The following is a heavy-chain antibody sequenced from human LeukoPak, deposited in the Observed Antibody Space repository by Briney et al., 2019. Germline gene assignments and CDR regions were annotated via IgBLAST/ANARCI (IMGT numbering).Heavy chain of an antibody. D-gene: IGHD6-19*01. CDR2: ISAYNGNT. Sequence: ASVKVSCKASGYTFTSYGISWVRQAPGQGLERMGWISAYNGNTNYAQKLQGRVTMTTNTSTSTAYMELRSLRSDDTAVYYCARTVSSGWRSDFDYWGQGTLVTVSS. J-gene: IGHJ4*02. CDR1: GYTFTSYG. CDR3: ARTVSSGWRSDFDY. V-gene: IGHV1-18*01.